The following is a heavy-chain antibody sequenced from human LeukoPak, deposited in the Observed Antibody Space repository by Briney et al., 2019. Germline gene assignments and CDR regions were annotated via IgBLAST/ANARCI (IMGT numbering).Heavy chain of an antibody. CDR2: IYYSGST. Sequence: SETLSLTCTVSGASISSYYWSWIRQPPGKGLEWIGYIYYSGSTNYNPSLKSRVTISLDTSKNQFSLKLSSVTAADTAVYYCARGPPSGIAAAVLPKGTMDVWGKGTTVTVSS. CDR3: ARGPPSGIAAAVLPKGTMDV. CDR1: GASISSYY. J-gene: IGHJ6*03. V-gene: IGHV4-59*01. D-gene: IGHD6-13*01.